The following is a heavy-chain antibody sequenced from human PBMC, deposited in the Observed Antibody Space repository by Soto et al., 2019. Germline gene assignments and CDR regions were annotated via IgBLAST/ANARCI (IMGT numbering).Heavy chain of an antibody. CDR2: ISYDGSNK. D-gene: IGHD4-17*01. J-gene: IGHJ6*02. V-gene: IGHV3-30*18. CDR3: VKDLNGGAHSSYYGLDV. Sequence: QVQLVESGGGVVQPGRSLRLSCAAFGLTFNNYGMHWVRQAPGKGLEWVAVISYDGSNKYHLDSVKGRFTISRDSSKNTLYLQMNSLRAEDTAVYHCVKDLNGGAHSSYYGLDVWGQGTTVTVSS. CDR1: GLTFNNYG.